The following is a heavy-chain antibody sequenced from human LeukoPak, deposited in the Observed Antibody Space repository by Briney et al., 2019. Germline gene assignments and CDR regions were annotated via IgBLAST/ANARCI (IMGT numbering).Heavy chain of an antibody. D-gene: IGHD3-10*01. CDR3: ARDLAGDYGDY. Sequence: ASVKVSCKASGYTFTNYGFTWVRQAPGQGLEWMGWISAYNGNTNYAQKFQGRVTMTTDTSPSPAYMELRSLRSADTAVYYCARDLAGDYGDYWGQGTLVTVSS. CDR1: GYTFTNYG. J-gene: IGHJ4*02. V-gene: IGHV1-18*01. CDR2: ISAYNGNT.